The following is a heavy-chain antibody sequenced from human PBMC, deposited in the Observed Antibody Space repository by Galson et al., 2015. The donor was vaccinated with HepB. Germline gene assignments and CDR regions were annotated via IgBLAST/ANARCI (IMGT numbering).Heavy chain of an antibody. CDR2: ISGSGGST. CDR3: AKGLVGAYYYGMDV. J-gene: IGHJ6*02. V-gene: IGHV3-23*01. CDR1: GLTFSSYA. D-gene: IGHD1-26*01. Sequence: SLRLSCAASGLTFSSYAMSWVRQAPGKGLEWVSAISGSGGSTYYADSVKGRFTISRDNSKNTLYLQMNSLRAEDTAVYYCAKGLVGAYYYGMDVWGQGTTVTVSS.